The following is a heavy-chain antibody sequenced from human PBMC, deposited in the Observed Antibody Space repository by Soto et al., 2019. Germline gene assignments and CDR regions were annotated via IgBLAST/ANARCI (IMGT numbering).Heavy chain of an antibody. J-gene: IGHJ4*02. Sequence: LRLSCAASGFSLSTNYMTWVRQAPGKGLEWVSVIYSGGSTYYADSVKGRFTISRDNSKNTLHLQMNSLRAEDTAVYYCARASGSLYYFDFWGRGTLVTVSS. CDR2: IYSGGST. D-gene: IGHD1-26*01. CDR3: ARASGSLYYFDF. V-gene: IGHV3-53*01. CDR1: GFSLSTNY.